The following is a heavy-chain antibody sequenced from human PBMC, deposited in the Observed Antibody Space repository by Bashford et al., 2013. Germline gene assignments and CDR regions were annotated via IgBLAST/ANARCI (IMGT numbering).Heavy chain of an antibody. D-gene: IGHD1-26*01. CDR2: IYYSGST. CDR3: AREVDRGAQRAFDI. J-gene: IGHJ3*02. Sequence: IYYSGSTYFNPSLKSRVTISVDTSKNQFSLKLSSVTAADTAVFYCAREVDRGAQRAFDIWGQGTMVTVSS. V-gene: IGHV4-39*02.